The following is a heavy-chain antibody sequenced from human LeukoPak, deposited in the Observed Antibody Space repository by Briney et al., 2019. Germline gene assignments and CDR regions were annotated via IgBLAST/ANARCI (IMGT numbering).Heavy chain of an antibody. V-gene: IGHV3-66*01. CDR3: ARAGPSSSWHQFDY. Sequence: SGGSLRLSCAASGFTFSTYTINWVRQAPGKGLEWVSVIYSGGRTYYADSVKGRFTISRDNSKNTLYLQMNRLRAEDTAVYYCARAGPSSSWHQFDYWGQGTLVTVSS. CDR2: IYSGGRT. CDR1: GFTFSTYT. J-gene: IGHJ4*02. D-gene: IGHD6-13*01.